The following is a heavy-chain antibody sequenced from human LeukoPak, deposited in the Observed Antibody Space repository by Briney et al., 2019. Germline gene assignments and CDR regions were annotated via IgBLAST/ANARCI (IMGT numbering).Heavy chain of an antibody. D-gene: IGHD2-15*01. CDR1: EYTFTGYY. Sequence: ASVKVSCKASEYTFTGYYMHWVRQAPGQGLEWMGWINPNSGGTNYAQKFQGRVTMTRDTSISTAYMELSRLRSDDTAVYYCARDRVVVAAIRYYYYMDVWGKGTTVTVSS. J-gene: IGHJ6*03. CDR3: ARDRVVVAAIRYYYYMDV. V-gene: IGHV1-2*02. CDR2: INPNSGGT.